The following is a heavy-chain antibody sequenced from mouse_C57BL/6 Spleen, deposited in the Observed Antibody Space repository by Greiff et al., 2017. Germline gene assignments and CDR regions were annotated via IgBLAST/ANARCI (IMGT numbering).Heavy chain of an antibody. Sequence: EVQVVESGGGLVQPKGSLKLSCAASGFSFNTYAMNWVRQAPGKGLEWVARISSKSNNAATYYAVSVKDRFTISRDDSESLLHLRMNNLKTEDTAMYYCVRQKNDPGYFDVWGTGTTVTVSS. V-gene: IGHV10-1*01. CDR1: GFSFNTYA. CDR3: VRQKNDPGYFDV. D-gene: IGHD2-12*01. CDR2: ISSKSNNAAT. J-gene: IGHJ1*03.